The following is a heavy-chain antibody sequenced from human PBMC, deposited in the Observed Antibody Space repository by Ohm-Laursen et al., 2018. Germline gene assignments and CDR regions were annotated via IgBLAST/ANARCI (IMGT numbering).Heavy chain of an antibody. V-gene: IGHV4-59*11. Sequence: SQTLSLTCTVSGAPISTHYWSWIRQPPGQGLEWIVYIYYSGTTNYNPSLKSRVTISLNTSKNQFSLKLGSVTAADTAVYYCARRGHAFDIWGQGTMVTVSS. J-gene: IGHJ3*02. CDR2: IYYSGTT. CDR1: GAPISTHY. CDR3: ARRGHAFDI.